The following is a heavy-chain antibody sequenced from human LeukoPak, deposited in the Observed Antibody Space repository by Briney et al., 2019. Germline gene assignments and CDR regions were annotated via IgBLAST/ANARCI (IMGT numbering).Heavy chain of an antibody. J-gene: IGHJ4*02. Sequence: SETLSLTCAVYGGSFSGYYWSWIRQPPGKGLEWIGEINYSGSTNYNPSLKSRVTISVDTSKNQFSLKLSSVTAADTAVYYCARRRGWLPFDYWGQGTLVTVSS. CDR2: INYSGST. V-gene: IGHV4-34*01. D-gene: IGHD6-19*01. CDR3: ARRRGWLPFDY. CDR1: GGSFSGYY.